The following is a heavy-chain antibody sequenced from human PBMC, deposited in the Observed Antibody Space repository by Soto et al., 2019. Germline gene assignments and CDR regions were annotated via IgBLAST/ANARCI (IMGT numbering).Heavy chain of an antibody. V-gene: IGHV4-39*02. D-gene: IGHD3-3*01. Sequence: KPSETLSLTCIASGGSISSSSYNWGWIRQPPGKGLEWIGSVFDSGSTHYHPSLKSRGTISADTSKNHFYLKLSSVTAADTGVYYCARGRRFSGLDVWGQGTTVTVSS. J-gene: IGHJ6*02. CDR3: ARGRRFSGLDV. CDR1: GGSISSSSYN. CDR2: VFDSGST.